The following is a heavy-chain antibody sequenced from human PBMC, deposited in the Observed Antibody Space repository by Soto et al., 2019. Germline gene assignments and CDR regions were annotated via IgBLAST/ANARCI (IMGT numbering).Heavy chain of an antibody. J-gene: IGHJ4*02. Sequence: GGSLRLSCAASGFTFSSYGMHWVRQAPGKGLEWVAVIWYDGSNKYYADSVKGRFTISRDSSKNTVSLQMTSLRAEDTAVYYCAKGGRQWLVTSDFNYWGQGALVTVSS. CDR3: AKGGRQWLVTSDFNY. CDR2: IWYDGSNK. V-gene: IGHV3-30*02. CDR1: GFTFSSYG. D-gene: IGHD6-19*01.